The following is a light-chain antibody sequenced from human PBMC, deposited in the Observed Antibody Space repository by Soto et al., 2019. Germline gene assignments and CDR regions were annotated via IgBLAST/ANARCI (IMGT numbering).Light chain of an antibody. J-gene: IGKJ2*01. CDR1: QSLVYSDGDTY. CDR3: IQGSHWPYT. CDR2: RVS. Sequence: DVVLTQSPLSLPVTLGQPASISCRSSQSLVYSDGDTYLNWFKQIPGQSPRRLIYRVSNRDSGVPDRFSGSGSGTDFTLKISRVEAEDVGIYYCIQGSHWPYTIGQGTRLEIK. V-gene: IGKV2-30*01.